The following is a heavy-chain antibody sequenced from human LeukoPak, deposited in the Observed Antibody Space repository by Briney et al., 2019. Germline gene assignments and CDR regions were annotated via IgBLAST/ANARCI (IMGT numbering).Heavy chain of an antibody. J-gene: IGHJ3*02. D-gene: IGHD3-3*01. CDR3: ARTTQRFRRAFDI. Sequence: SETLSLTCTVSGGSISSSSYYWGWIRQPPGKGLEWIGSIYYSGSTYYNPSLKSRVTISVDTSKNQFSLKLSPVTAADTAVYYCARTTQRFRRAFDIWGQGTMVTVSS. CDR2: IYYSGST. CDR1: GGSISSSSYY. V-gene: IGHV4-39*07.